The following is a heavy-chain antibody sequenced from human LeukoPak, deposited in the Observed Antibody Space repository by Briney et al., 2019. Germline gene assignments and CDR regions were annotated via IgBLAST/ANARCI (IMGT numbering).Heavy chain of an antibody. CDR1: GVSISGYS. D-gene: IGHD6-19*01. V-gene: IGHV4-59*01. J-gene: IGHJ6*02. CDR2: ISYTGIT. Sequence: PSETLSLTCSVSGVSISGYSWTWLRQPPGKRLEWIGYISYTGITYYNPSLKSRVTISVDTSKNQFSLKLSSVTAADTAVYYCARDSGLIAVAGRSRPLYYYYYGMDVWGQGTTVTVSS. CDR3: ARDSGLIAVAGRSRPLYYYYYGMDV.